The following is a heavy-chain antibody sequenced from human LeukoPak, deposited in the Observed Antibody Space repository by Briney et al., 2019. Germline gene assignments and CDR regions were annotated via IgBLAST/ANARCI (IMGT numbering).Heavy chain of an antibody. D-gene: IGHD6-19*01. CDR1: GGTFSSYA. J-gene: IGHJ4*02. Sequence: ASVKVSCKASGGTFSSYAISWVRQAPGQGLEWMGRIIPILGIANYAQKFQGRVTITADKSTSTAYMELSSLRSEDTAVYYCARARRIAVAGTGEYYFDYWGQGTLVTVSS. V-gene: IGHV1-69*04. CDR2: IIPILGIA. CDR3: ARARRIAVAGTGEYYFDY.